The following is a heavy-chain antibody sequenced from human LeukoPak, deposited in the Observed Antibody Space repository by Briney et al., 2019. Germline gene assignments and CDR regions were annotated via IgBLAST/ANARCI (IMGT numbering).Heavy chain of an antibody. CDR2: IYTSGST. Sequence: SETLSLTCPVSGGSISSYYWSWIPQPAGKGRGWSGRIYTSGSTNYNPSLKSRVTMSVDTSKNQFTLKLSSVTAADTAVYYCARDGGSRSFDYWGQGTLVTVSS. J-gene: IGHJ4*02. CDR1: GGSISSYY. V-gene: IGHV4-4*07. CDR3: ARDGGSRSFDY. D-gene: IGHD3-16*01.